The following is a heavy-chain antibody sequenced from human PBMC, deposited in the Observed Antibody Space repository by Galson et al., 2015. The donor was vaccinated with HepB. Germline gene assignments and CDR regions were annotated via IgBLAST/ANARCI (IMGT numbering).Heavy chain of an antibody. CDR3: VRDAFNI. CDR1: GFTFSSSG. V-gene: IGHV3-30*03. J-gene: IGHJ3*02. CDR2: ISYDRSNK. Sequence: SLRLSCAASGFTFSSSGMHWVRQAPGKGLEWLAAISYDRSNKFYADSVKGRFTISRDNSKNTLYLQMNSLRPEDTSVYYCVRDAFNIWGQGTMVTVSS.